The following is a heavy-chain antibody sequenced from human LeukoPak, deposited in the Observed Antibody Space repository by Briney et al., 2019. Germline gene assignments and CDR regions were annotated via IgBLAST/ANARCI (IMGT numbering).Heavy chain of an antibody. CDR2: ITGSSTTI. CDR1: GCPFSTYE. CDR3: ARDADTDY. V-gene: IGHV3-48*03. J-gene: IGHJ4*02. D-gene: IGHD5-18*01. Sequence: PGGSLRLSCVASGCPFSTYEMNWVRQPPGKGLEWVSYITGSSTTIYYADSVKGRFTISRDNAKNSLYLQMNSLRAEDTAVYYCARDADTDYWGQGTLVTVSS.